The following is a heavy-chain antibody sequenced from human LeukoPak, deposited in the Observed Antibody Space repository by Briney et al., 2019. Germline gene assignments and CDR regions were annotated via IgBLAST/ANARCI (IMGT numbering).Heavy chain of an antibody. J-gene: IGHJ4*02. Sequence: SVKVSCKASGGTFSSYAISWVRQAPGQGLEWMGGIIPIFGTANYAQKFQGRVTITADESTSTAYMELSSLTSDDTAVYYCARGQWFGEGSFYYFDLWGQGTLVTVSS. D-gene: IGHD3-10*01. CDR1: GGTFSSYA. CDR2: IIPIFGTA. V-gene: IGHV1-69*13. CDR3: ARGQWFGEGSFYYFDL.